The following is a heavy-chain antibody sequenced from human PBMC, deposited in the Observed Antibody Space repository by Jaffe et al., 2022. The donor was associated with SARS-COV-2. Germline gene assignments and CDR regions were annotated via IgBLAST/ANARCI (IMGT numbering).Heavy chain of an antibody. Sequence: QVQLVESGGGVVQPGRSLRLSCAASGFTFSSYGMHWVRQAPGKGLEWVAVIWYDGSNKYYADSVKGRFTISRDNSKNTLYLQMNSLRAEDTAVYYCARDWVGFLDYYYGMDVWGQGTTVTVSS. V-gene: IGHV3-33*01. CDR2: IWYDGSNK. J-gene: IGHJ6*02. CDR1: GFTFSSYG. CDR3: ARDWVGFLDYYYGMDV. D-gene: IGHD3-3*01.